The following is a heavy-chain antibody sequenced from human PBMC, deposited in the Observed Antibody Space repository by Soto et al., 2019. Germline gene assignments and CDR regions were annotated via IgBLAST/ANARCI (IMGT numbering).Heavy chain of an antibody. Sequence: SSVKFSCKASGYTFTGYYMHWVRQAPGQGLEWMGWINPNSGVTNYAQKFQGRVTMTRDTSISTAYMELSRLRSDDTAVYYCARDERRYYYDSSGHDYWGQGTLVTVSS. CDR1: GYTFTGYY. CDR2: INPNSGVT. J-gene: IGHJ4*02. D-gene: IGHD3-22*01. CDR3: ARDERRYYYDSSGHDY. V-gene: IGHV1-2*02.